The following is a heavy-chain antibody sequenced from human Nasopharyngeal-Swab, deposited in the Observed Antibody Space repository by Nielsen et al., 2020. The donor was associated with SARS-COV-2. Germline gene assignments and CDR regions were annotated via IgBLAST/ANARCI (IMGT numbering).Heavy chain of an antibody. V-gene: IGHV3-21*01. CDR3: ARDSGYDWGFDY. CDR1: GFTFSSYS. CDR2: ISSSSSYI. D-gene: IGHD5-12*01. J-gene: IGHJ4*02. Sequence: GESLKISCAASGFTFSSYSTNWVRQAPGKGLEWVSSISSSSSYIYYADSVKGRFTISRDNAKNSLYLQMNSLRAEDTAVYYCARDSGYDWGFDYWGQGTLVTVSS.